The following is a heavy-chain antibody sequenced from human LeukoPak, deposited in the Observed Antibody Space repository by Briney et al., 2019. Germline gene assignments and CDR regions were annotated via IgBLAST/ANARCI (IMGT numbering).Heavy chain of an antibody. CDR1: VFTVSSNY. D-gene: IGHD2-2*01. CDR2: IYSGGST. V-gene: IGHV3-53*04. CDR3: ARDGRYCIITSCYGYYGMDV. Sequence: GGSLRLSSAASVFTVSSNYMSWVRQAPGKGLEWVSVIYSGGSTYYADSVKGRFTISRQHSKNTLDLQKNSLRPEDTAVYYCARDGRYCIITSCYGYYGMDVWGQGTTVTVTS. J-gene: IGHJ6*02.